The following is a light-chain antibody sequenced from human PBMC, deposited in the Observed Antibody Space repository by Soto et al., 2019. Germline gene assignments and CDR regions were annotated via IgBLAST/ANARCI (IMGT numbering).Light chain of an antibody. CDR1: QSFRGL. J-gene: IGKJ5*01. CDR3: QQRSNWPIT. CDR2: DAS. Sequence: EVVLTQSPVTLSLSPGERATLSCRASQSFRGLLAWYQQKPGQAPRLLIYDASNRATGIPARFSGSGSGTDFTLTINNLDPEDFAVYYCQQRSNWPITFGQGTRLEIK. V-gene: IGKV3-11*01.